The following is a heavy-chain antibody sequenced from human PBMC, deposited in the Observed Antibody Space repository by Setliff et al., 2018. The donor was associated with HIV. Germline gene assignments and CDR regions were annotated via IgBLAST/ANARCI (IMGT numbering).Heavy chain of an antibody. J-gene: IGHJ5*02. CDR2: IFYSGST. CDR1: GDSVSSRSYY. D-gene: IGHD3-10*01. V-gene: IGHV4-61*01. CDR3: TRRGADSYYGTGSFDYFDA. Sequence: PSETLSLTCTVSGDSVSSRSYYWSWIRQPPGKGLEWIGYIFYSGSTNYNPSLKSRVTISVDTSKNQFSLRLNSVTAADTAIYYCTRRGADSYYGTGSFDYFDAWGPGILVTVSS.